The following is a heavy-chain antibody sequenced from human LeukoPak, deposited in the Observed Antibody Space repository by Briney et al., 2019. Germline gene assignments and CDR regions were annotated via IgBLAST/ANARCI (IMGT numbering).Heavy chain of an antibody. CDR3: ARDYVVAVVVVPAAMPGAYYYYGMDV. CDR2: IIPILGIA. CDR1: GRTFTSSA. D-gene: IGHD2-2*01. V-gene: IGHV1-69*04. J-gene: IGHJ6*02. Sequence: PVKVSCTASGRTFTSSAISWGPQAPGQRVKCRGRIIPILGIANYAKKFQGRVTITADKSTSTAYMELSSLRSEDTAAYYCARDYVVAVVVVPAAMPGAYYYYGMDVWGQGTTVTVSS.